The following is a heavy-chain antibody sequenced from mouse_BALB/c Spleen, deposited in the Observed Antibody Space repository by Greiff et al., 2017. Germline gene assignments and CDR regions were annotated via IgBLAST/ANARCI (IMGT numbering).Heavy chain of an antibody. V-gene: IGHV1-69*02. CDR1: GYTFTSYW. CDR3: TRWPY. J-gene: IGHJ3*01. Sequence: VQLQQPGAELVRPGASVKLSCKASGYTFTSYWINWVKQRPGQGLEWIGNIYPSDSYTNYNQKFKDKATLTVDKSSSTAYMQLSSPTSEDSAVYYCTRWPYWGQGTLVTVSA. CDR2: IYPSDSYT.